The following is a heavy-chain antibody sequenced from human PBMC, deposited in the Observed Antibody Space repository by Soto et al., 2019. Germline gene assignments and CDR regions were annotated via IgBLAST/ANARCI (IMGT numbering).Heavy chain of an antibody. J-gene: IGHJ5*02. CDR3: ARARNDFWSGNWFDP. CDR1: GYTLISYG. CDR2: ISAYNGNT. Sequence: ASVKVSRKASGYTLISYGISWVRQGPAQGLEWMGWISAYNGNTNYAQKLQGRVTMTTDTSTSSAYMELRSLRSDDTAVYYCARARNDFWSGNWFDPWGQGTLVTVSS. D-gene: IGHD3-3*01. V-gene: IGHV1-18*01.